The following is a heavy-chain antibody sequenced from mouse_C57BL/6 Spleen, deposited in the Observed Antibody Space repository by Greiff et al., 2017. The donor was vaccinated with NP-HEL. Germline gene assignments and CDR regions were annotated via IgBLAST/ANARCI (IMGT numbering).Heavy chain of an antibody. V-gene: IGHV14-3*01. Sequence: VQLQQSVAELVRPGASVKLSCTASGFYIKNTYMHWVQQRPEQGLEWIGRIDPANGNTKYATTFLGKAPITADTSSNTAYLQLSSLTSEDTAIYYCASYYGSSYDYYAMDDWGQGTSVTVSS. CDR2: IDPANGNT. J-gene: IGHJ4*01. D-gene: IGHD1-1*01. CDR3: ASYYGSSYDYYAMDD. CDR1: GFYIKNTY.